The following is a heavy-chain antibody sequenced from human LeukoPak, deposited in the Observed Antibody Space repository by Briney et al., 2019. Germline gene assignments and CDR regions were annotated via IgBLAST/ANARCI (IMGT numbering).Heavy chain of an antibody. CDR1: GFTFSNYA. D-gene: IGHD3-10*01. CDR3: AKDRFGSGSTTDY. Sequence: GASLRLSCAASGFTFSNYAMSWARQAPGKGLEWVSSISGSGGNTYYADSVKGRFTISRDNSKNTLDLQMNSLRVEDTAVYYCAKDRFGSGSTTDYWGQGTLVTVSS. J-gene: IGHJ4*02. CDR2: ISGSGGNT. V-gene: IGHV3-23*01.